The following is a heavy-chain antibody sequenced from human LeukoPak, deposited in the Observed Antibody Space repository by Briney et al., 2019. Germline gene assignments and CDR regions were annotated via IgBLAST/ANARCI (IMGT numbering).Heavy chain of an antibody. V-gene: IGHV1-24*01. CDR3: ATPHAGYSSRWGAFDP. CDR1: GYTLTELS. D-gene: IGHD6-13*01. Sequence: ASVKVSCKVSGYTLTELSMHWVRQAPGKGLEWMGGFDPEDGETIYAQKFQDRVTMTEDTSTDTAYMELSSLRSEDTAVYYCATPHAGYSSRWGAFDPWGKGTLVTVSS. CDR2: FDPEDGET. J-gene: IGHJ5*02.